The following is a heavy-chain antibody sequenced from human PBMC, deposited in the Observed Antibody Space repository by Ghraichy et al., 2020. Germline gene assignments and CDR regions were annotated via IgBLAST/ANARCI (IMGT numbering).Heavy chain of an antibody. V-gene: IGHV3-53*01. CDR1: GFTVSSNY. CDR3: AREITIFGVVITRYFDL. J-gene: IGHJ2*01. CDR2: IYSGGST. Sequence: GGSLRLSCAASGFTVSSNYMSWVRQAPGKGLEWVSVIYSGGSTYYADSVKGRFTISRDNSKNTLYLQMNSLRAEDTAVYYCAREITIFGVVITRYFDLWGRGTLVTVSS. D-gene: IGHD3-3*01.